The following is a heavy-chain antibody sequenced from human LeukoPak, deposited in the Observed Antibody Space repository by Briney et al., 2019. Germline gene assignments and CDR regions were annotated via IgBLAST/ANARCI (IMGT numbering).Heavy chain of an antibody. Sequence: GGSLRLSCAASGFTFSTYSMNWVRQAPGKGLEWVSYISSRSSTIYYVDSVKGRFTISRDNAKNSLYLQMNSLRAEDTAVYYCARDLETYYGMDVWGQGTTVTVSS. CDR3: ARDLETYYGMDV. J-gene: IGHJ6*02. CDR1: GFTFSTYS. D-gene: IGHD1-1*01. V-gene: IGHV3-48*01. CDR2: ISSRSSTI.